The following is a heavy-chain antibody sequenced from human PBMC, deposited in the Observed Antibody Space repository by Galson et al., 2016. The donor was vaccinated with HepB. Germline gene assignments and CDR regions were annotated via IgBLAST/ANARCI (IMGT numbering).Heavy chain of an antibody. CDR3: ARDRSRMIRGVVYTD. CDR1: RFTFSSYT. V-gene: IGHV3-30*04. CDR2: ISSDGGKR. J-gene: IGHJ4*02. D-gene: IGHD3-10*01. Sequence: SLRLSCAASRFTFSSYTMHWVRQAPGKGLEWVAVISSDGGKRYHADSVKGRFTISRDNSKNTLNLQMNSLRPEDTAVYYCARDRSRMIRGVVYTDWGQGTLVTVSP.